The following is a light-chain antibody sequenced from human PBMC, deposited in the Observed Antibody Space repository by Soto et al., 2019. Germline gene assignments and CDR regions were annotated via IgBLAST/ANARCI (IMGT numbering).Light chain of an antibody. V-gene: IGLV2-14*01. CDR1: SSDVGGYNY. CDR3: SSYTSSSTPLYV. J-gene: IGLJ1*01. Sequence: QSVLTQPASVSGSPGQSITISCTGTSSDVGGYNYVSWYQQHPGKAPKLMIYDVSNRPSGVSNRFSGSKSGNTASLTISGLQAEYEADYYCSSYTSSSTPLYVFGTGTKDTDL. CDR2: DVS.